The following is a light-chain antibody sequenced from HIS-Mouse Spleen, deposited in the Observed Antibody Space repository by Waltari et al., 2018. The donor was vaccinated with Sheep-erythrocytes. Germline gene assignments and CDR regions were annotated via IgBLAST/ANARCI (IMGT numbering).Light chain of an antibody. J-gene: IGLJ1*01. V-gene: IGLV3-25*03. CDR1: ALPKQY. CDR3: QSADSSGTYV. CDR2: KDS. Sequence: SYEPTQPPSVSVSPGQTARLTLPGDALPKQYAFWYQQKPGQAPVVVIYKDSERPSGIPERFSGSSSGTTVTLTISGVQAEDEADYYCQSADSSGTYVFGTGTKVTVL.